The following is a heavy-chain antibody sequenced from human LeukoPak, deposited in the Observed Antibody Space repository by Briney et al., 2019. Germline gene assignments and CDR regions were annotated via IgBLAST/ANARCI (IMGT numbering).Heavy chain of an antibody. CDR2: IYTSGST. J-gene: IGHJ4*02. D-gene: IGHD1-26*01. CDR3: ARGRPYSGSLRYYFDY. CDR1: GGSISSYY. V-gene: IGHV4-4*07. Sequence: SETLSLTCTVSGGSISSYYWSWIRQPAGKGLEWIGRIYTSGSTNYNPSLKSRVTMSVDTSKNQSSLKLSSVTAADTAVYYCARGRPYSGSLRYYFDYWGQGTLVTVSS.